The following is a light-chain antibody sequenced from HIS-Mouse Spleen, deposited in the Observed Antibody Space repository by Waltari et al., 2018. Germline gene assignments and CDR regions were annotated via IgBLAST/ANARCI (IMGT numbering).Light chain of an antibody. Sequence: SYELTQPPSVSVSPGQTASITCSGDKLGDQYACWYPQKPGQSPVLVIYQDSKRPSGIPERFSGSNSGNTATLTISGTQAMDEADYYCQAWDSSTAVFGTGTKVTVL. CDR2: QDS. CDR3: QAWDSSTAV. V-gene: IGLV3-1*01. J-gene: IGLJ1*01. CDR1: KLGDQY.